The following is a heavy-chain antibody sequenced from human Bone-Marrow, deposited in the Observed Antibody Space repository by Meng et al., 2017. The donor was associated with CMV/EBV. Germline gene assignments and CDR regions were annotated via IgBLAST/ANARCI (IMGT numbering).Heavy chain of an antibody. CDR2: IYCDDDK. CDR1: GFSLSTSGVG. D-gene: IGHD6-19*01. J-gene: IGHJ4*02. V-gene: IGHV2-5*02. CDR3: AHPRGWAFDY. Sequence: LKVSGPSVDKPTPTLTLTCTFPGFSLSTSGVGLGWIRQPPGKALAWLALIYCDDDKRYSPSLKSRLTITKDTSKNQVVLTMTNMDPVDTATYYCAHPRGWAFDYWGQGTLVTVSS.